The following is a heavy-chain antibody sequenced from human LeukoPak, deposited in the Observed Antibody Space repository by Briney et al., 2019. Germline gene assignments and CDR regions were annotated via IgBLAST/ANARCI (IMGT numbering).Heavy chain of an antibody. V-gene: IGHV3-7*01. CDR3: TRDVASSTCHFDSSGLLDY. J-gene: IGHJ4*02. CDR2: INEDGSKK. D-gene: IGHD3-22*01. CDR1: GFTFSSYW. Sequence: GGSLRLSCAASGFTFSSYWMSWVRQAPGKGLEWVANINEDGSKKYYVDSVKGRLTISRDNAEKSLYLHMDSLRGEDTAVYYCTRDVASSTCHFDSSGLLDYWGQGTLVTVSS.